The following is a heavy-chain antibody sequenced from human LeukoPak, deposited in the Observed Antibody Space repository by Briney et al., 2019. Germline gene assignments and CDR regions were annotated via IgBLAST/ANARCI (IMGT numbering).Heavy chain of an antibody. J-gene: IGHJ5*02. CDR3: AKPYSGTILTGWFDP. D-gene: IGHD3-9*01. CDR1: GFTFSSYA. V-gene: IGHV3-23*01. Sequence: GGSLRLSCAASGFTFSSYAMTWVRQAPGKGLEWVSIISGSGGSTSYAASVKGRFTISRDNSKNTLYLQMNSLRAEDTALYYCAKPYSGTILTGWFDPWGQGTLVTVSS. CDR2: ISGSGGST.